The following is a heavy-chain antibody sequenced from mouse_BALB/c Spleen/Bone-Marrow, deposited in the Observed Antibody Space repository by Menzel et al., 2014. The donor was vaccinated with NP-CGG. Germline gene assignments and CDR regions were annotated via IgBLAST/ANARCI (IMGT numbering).Heavy chain of an antibody. CDR2: ISSGSSTI. CDR3: ARSTMITTGYYYAMDY. CDR1: GLTFSSFG. V-gene: IGHV5-17*02. D-gene: IGHD2-4*01. J-gene: IGHJ4*01. Sequence: EVQLVESGGGLVQPGGSRKVSCAASGLTFSSFGMHWVRQAPEKGLEWVAYISSGSSTIYYADTVKGRFTISRDNPKNTLFLQMTSLRSEDTAMYYCARSTMITTGYYYAMDYWGQGTSVTVSS.